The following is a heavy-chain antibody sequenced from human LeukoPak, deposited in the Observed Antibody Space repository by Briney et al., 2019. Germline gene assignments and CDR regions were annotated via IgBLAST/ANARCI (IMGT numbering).Heavy chain of an antibody. V-gene: IGHV4-38-2*02. Sequence: SETLSLTCIVSGYSINSGYYWGWIRQPPGKGLEWIGSVRVNWRTYYNPSLKSRVTISVDTSKNQVSLRLSSVTAADTAVYYCARGQKYRSGYTVTELGSGYFDYWGQGTLVTVSS. J-gene: IGHJ4*02. CDR2: VRVNWRT. CDR1: GYSINSGYY. D-gene: IGHD5-18*01. CDR3: ARGQKYRSGYTVTELGSGYFDY.